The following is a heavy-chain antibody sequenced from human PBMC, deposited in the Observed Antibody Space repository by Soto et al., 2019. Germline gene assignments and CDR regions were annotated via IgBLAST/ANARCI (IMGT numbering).Heavy chain of an antibody. CDR2: ISGSGGST. CDR1: GFTFSSYA. J-gene: IGHJ6*03. D-gene: IGHD1-7*01. CDR3: AKDLRKLELLIGAMDV. Sequence: PGGSLRLSCAASGFTFSSYAMSWVRQAPGKGLEWVSAISGSGGSTYYADSVKGRFTISRDNSKNTLYLQMNSLRAEDTAVYYCAKDLRKLELLIGAMDVWGKGTTVTVSS. V-gene: IGHV3-23*01.